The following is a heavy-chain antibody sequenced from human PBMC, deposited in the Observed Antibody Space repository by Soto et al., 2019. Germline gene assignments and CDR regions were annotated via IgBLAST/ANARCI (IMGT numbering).Heavy chain of an antibody. CDR1: GGSFSGYY. CDR2: INHSGST. CDR3: ARTGREDDFWSGYYTGIDY. V-gene: IGHV4-34*01. Sequence: PSETLSLTCAVYGGSFSGYYWSWIRQPPGKGLEWIGEINHSGSTNYNPSLKSRVTISVDTSKNQFSLKLSSVTAADTAVYYCARTGREDDFWSGYYTGIDYWGKGTLVTVSS. D-gene: IGHD3-3*01. J-gene: IGHJ4*02.